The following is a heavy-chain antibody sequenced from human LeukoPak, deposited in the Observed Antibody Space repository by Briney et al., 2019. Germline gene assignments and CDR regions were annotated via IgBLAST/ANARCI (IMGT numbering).Heavy chain of an antibody. J-gene: IGHJ4*02. D-gene: IGHD3-22*01. CDR2: INWNGGST. V-gene: IGHV3-20*04. Sequence: GGSLRLSCAASGFTFDDYGMSWVRQAPGKGLEWVSGINWNGGSTGYADSVKGRFTISRDNAKSSLYLQMNSLRAEDTALYYCARDQEASYYYDSSGYYSDYWGQGTLVTVSS. CDR1: GFTFDDYG. CDR3: ARDQEASYYYDSSGYYSDY.